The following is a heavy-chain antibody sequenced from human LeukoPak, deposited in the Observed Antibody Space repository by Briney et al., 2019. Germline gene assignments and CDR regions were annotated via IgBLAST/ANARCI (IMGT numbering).Heavy chain of an antibody. Sequence: AGSLTLSCAASGFTFSRYSMHWVRQAPGKGLEWVTLIWYDGNNKYYAYSVKGRINICRDNSKNTLYMQMISMRAEDTAVYYCARDYYESSGAYYEGGLPTAPPDYWGQGTLVTVSS. J-gene: IGHJ4*02. CDR3: ARDYYESSGAYYEGGLPTAPPDY. CDR1: GFTFSRYS. CDR2: IWYDGNNK. V-gene: IGHV3-33*01. D-gene: IGHD3-22*01.